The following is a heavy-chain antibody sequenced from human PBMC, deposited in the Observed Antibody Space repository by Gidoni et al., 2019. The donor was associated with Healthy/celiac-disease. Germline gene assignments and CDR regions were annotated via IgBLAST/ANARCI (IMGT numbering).Heavy chain of an antibody. CDR1: GFTSSSYS. V-gene: IGHV3-21*01. CDR2: ISSSSSYI. J-gene: IGHJ4*02. Sequence: EVQLVESGGGLVKPGGSLRLSCAASGFTSSSYSMDWVRQAPGKGLEWVSSISSSSSYIYYADSVKGRFTISRDNAKNSLYLQMNSLRAEDTAVYYCARDPAPIDYWGQGTLVTVSS. D-gene: IGHD2-2*01. CDR3: ARDPAPIDY.